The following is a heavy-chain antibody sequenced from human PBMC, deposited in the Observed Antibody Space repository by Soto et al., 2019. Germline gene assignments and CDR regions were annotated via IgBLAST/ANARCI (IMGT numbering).Heavy chain of an antibody. CDR2: IYYSGST. D-gene: IGHD3-22*01. CDR3: ARAGLYDSSLFDA. J-gene: IGHJ5*02. CDR1: GGSISSYY. V-gene: IGHV4-59*01. Sequence: QVQLRESGPGLVKPSETLSLTCTVSGGSISSYYWSWIRQPPGKGLEWIGYIYYSGSTNYNPSLKSRVTISVDTSKNQFSLKLSSVTAADTAVYYCARAGLYDSSLFDAWGQGTLVTVSS.